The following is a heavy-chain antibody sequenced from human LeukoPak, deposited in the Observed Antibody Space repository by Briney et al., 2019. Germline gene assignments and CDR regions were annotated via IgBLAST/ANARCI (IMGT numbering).Heavy chain of an antibody. V-gene: IGHV1-2*02. J-gene: IGHJ4*02. D-gene: IGHD1-14*01. Sequence: ASAKASCKASGYTFTGYYLHWVRQAPGQGLEWMGWLNPKTGDTRSAQKFQGRVTMTRDTSISTFNMELSRLTSDDTAVYYCARATAENDHWGQGTLVTVSS. CDR2: LNPKTGDT. CDR1: GYTFTGYY. CDR3: ARATAENDH.